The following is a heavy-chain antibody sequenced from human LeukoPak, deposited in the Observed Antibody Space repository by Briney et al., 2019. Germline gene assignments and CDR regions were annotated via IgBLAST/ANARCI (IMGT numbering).Heavy chain of an antibody. CDR3: ARDLHGSRDV. CDR1: GFTFSDYA. D-gene: IGHD3-10*01. CDR2: ISYDGSNQ. J-gene: IGHJ6*04. Sequence: GGSLRLSCAASGFTFSDYALGWVRQAPGRGLEWVALISYDGSNQYYADSVKGRFTISRDNAKNTVYLQMDSLRAEDTAVYYCARDLHGSRDVWGKGTTVTVSS. V-gene: IGHV3-30*03.